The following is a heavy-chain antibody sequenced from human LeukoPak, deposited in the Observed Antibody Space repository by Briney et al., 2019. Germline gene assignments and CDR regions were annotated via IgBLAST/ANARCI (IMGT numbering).Heavy chain of an antibody. D-gene: IGHD5-18*01. CDR1: GYIFASYP. CDR2: INTGNGNT. J-gene: IGHJ4*02. Sequence: ASVKVSCKASGYIFASYPIHWVRQAPGQRLEWMGWINTGNGNTKYSQRFEGRVTVTTDTSAAAAYMELSSLRSEDTAVYYCARDRAMADYWGQGTLVTVSS. CDR3: ARDRAMADY. V-gene: IGHV1-3*04.